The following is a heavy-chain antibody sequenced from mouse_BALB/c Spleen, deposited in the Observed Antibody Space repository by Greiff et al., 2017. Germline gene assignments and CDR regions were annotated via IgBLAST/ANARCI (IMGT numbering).Heavy chain of an antibody. Sequence: EVQRVESGPGLVKPSQSLSLTCSVTGYSITSGYYWNWIRQFPGNKLEWMGYISYDGSNNYNPSLKNRISITRDTSKNQFFLKLNSVTTEDTATYYCARAYDYDGYYYAMDYWGQGTSVTVSS. CDR2: ISYDGSN. CDR3: ARAYDYDGYYYAMDY. V-gene: IGHV3-6*02. D-gene: IGHD2-4*01. J-gene: IGHJ4*01. CDR1: GYSITSGYY.